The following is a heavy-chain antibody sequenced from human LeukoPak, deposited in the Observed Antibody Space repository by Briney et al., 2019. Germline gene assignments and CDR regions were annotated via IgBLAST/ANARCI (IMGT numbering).Heavy chain of an antibody. J-gene: IGHJ6*02. CDR2: INHSGST. Sequence: PSETLSLTCAVYGGSFSGYYWSWIRQPPGKGLEWIGEINHSGSTNYNPSLKSRVTISVDTSKNQFSLKLSSVTAADTAVYYCARCRYGDYLNYYYGMDVWDQGTTVTVSS. D-gene: IGHD4-17*01. V-gene: IGHV4-34*01. CDR3: ARCRYGDYLNYYYGMDV. CDR1: GGSFSGYY.